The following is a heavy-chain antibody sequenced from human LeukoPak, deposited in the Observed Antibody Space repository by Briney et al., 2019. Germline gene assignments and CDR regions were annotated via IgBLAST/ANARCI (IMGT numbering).Heavy chain of an antibody. CDR1: GYTFTGYY. CDR3: AKASWVSNADAVL. Sequence: GASVKVSCKASGYTFTGYYMHWVRQAPAQGREWMGFINPNSGGTNYAQKFQGRVTITTDESTSTEYLELSSLRSEDTAVYYCAKASWVSNADAVLWGQGTVVTVSS. CDR2: INPNSGGT. D-gene: IGHD1-1*01. V-gene: IGHV1-2*02. J-gene: IGHJ4*02.